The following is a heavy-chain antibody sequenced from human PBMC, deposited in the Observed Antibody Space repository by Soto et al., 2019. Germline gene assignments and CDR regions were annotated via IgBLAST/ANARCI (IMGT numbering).Heavy chain of an antibody. J-gene: IGHJ4*02. V-gene: IGHV4-31*03. Sequence: QVQLQESGPGLVKPSQTLSLTCTVSGGSISSGGYYWSWIRQHPGKGLEWIGYSYYSGSTYYNPSLKSRVTISVDTSKTQFSLKLSSVTAADTAVYSCARGVAAATPHYWGQGTLVTVSS. CDR3: ARGVAAATPHY. CDR2: SYYSGST. D-gene: IGHD6-13*01. CDR1: GGSISSGGYY.